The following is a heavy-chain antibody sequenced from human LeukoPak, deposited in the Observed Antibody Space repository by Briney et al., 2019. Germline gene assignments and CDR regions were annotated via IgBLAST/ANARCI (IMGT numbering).Heavy chain of an antibody. CDR1: GGSISSYY. CDR2: IYYSGST. J-gene: IGHJ4*02. V-gene: IGHV4-59*01. D-gene: IGHD1-26*01. CDR3: ARSRAGATLVY. Sequence: SEALSLTCTVSGGSISSYYWSWIRQPPGKGLEWIGYIYYSGSTNYNPSLKSRVTISVDTSKNQFSLKLSSVTAADTAVYYCARSRAGATLVYWGQGTLVTVSS.